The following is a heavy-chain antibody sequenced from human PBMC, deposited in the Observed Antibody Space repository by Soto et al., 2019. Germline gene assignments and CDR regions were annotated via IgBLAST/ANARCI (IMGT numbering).Heavy chain of an antibody. V-gene: IGHV3-23*01. CDR1: GFTFSSYA. CDR2: ISGSGGST. CDR3: AKSTDYDILTGSPPFDY. Sequence: GGSLRLSCAASGFTFSSYAMSWVRQAPGKGLEWVSAISGSGGSTYYADSVKGRFTISRDNSKNTLYLQMNSLRAEDTAVYYCAKSTDYDILTGSPPFDYWGQGTLVTVSS. J-gene: IGHJ4*02. D-gene: IGHD3-9*01.